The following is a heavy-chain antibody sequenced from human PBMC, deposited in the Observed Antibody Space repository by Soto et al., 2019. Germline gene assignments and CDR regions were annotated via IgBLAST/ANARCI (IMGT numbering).Heavy chain of an antibody. V-gene: IGHV4-31*02. J-gene: IGHJ3*02. D-gene: IGHD1-26*01. Sequence: QVQLQESGPGLVKPSQTLSLTCTVSGGSISSGGYYWSWIRQHPGKGLEWIGYIYYSGSTYYNPPLKSRVTISVDTSKNQFSLKLSSVTAADTAVYYCARVRVRSYRALAFDIWGQGTMVTVSS. CDR2: IYYSGST. CDR1: GGSISSGGYY. CDR3: ARVRVRSYRALAFDI.